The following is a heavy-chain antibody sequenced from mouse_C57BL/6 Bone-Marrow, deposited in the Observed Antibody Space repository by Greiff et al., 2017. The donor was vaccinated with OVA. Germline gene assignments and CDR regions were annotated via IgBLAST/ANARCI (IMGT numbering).Heavy chain of an antibody. CDR3: EIWYFDF. CDR1: GYSFTGYF. Sequence: EVQLQQSGPELVKPGDSVKISCKASGYSFTGYFMNWVMQSHGKSLEWIGRINPYNGDTFYNQKFKGKATLTVDKASSTVRMELQSLTSEDSADYYCEIWYFDFWGTGTTVTVSS. J-gene: IGHJ1*03. CDR2: INPYNGDT. V-gene: IGHV1-20*01.